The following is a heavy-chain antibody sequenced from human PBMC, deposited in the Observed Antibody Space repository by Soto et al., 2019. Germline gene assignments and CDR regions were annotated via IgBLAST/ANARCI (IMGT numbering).Heavy chain of an antibody. CDR1: GGSVNSGSYY. CDR3: ARVRGYTYGFDPGYYFDY. D-gene: IGHD5-18*01. V-gene: IGHV4-61*01. Sequence: PSETLSLTCKVSGGSVNSGSYYWSWIRQPPGKGLEWIGNIQDSGSTSYNPSLASRVAIEVDTSKNQFSVKLSSVTAADTAVYFCARVRGYTYGFDPGYYFDYWGQGTLVTVSS. J-gene: IGHJ4*02. CDR2: IQDSGST.